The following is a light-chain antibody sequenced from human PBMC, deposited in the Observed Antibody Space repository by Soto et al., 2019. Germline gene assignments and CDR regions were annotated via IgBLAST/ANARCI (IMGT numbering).Light chain of an antibody. J-gene: IGKJ5*01. V-gene: IGKV1-12*01. CDR3: QQGSSFPPT. Sequence: DIQMTQSPSSVSASVGDRVTITCRASQGISSSLAWYQQRPGTAPKLLIYGASSLQSGVPSRFSGSGSGTDFTLTISSLQPEDFAPYYCQQGSSFPPTFGQGTRLDIK. CDR2: GAS. CDR1: QGISSS.